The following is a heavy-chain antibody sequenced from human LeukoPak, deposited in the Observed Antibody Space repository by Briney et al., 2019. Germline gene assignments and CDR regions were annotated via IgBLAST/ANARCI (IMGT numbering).Heavy chain of an antibody. CDR2: ISYDGSNK. D-gene: IGHD6-6*01. V-gene: IGHV3-30*14. CDR1: GFTFSNYA. J-gene: IGHJ3*02. CDR3: AREQKSIDAFDI. Sequence: PGRSLRLSCAASGFTFSNYAMHWVRQAPGKGLEWVAVISYDGSNKYYADSVKGRFTISRDNSKNTLYLQMNSLRAEDTAVYYCAREQKSIDAFDIWGQGTMVTVSS.